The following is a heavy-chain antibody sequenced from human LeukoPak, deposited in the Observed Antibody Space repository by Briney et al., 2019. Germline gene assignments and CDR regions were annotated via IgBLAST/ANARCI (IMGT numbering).Heavy chain of an antibody. D-gene: IGHD6-6*01. Sequence: GGSLRLSCTVSGFTVSSNSMSWVRQAPGKELEWVSFIYSDNTHYSDSVKGRFTISRDNSKNTLYLQMNSLRAEDTAVYYCAKIRESIWQACFDYWGQGTLVTISS. CDR2: IYSDNT. CDR3: AKIRESIWQACFDY. CDR1: GFTVSSNS. V-gene: IGHV3-53*01. J-gene: IGHJ4*02.